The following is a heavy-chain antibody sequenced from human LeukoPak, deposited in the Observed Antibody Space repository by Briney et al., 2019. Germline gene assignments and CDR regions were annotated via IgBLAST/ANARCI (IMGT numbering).Heavy chain of an antibody. V-gene: IGHV3-33*01. D-gene: IGHD1/OR15-1a*01. J-gene: IGHJ6*02. CDR3: AREALNMYYGMDV. Sequence: PGRSLRLSCAASGFTFNSYGMHWVRQAPGKGLEWVAVIWYDVNHKYYADSVKGRFIISRDNSKNTLFLQMNSLRAEDTAVYYCAREALNMYYGMDVWGQGTTVTVSS. CDR2: IWYDVNHK. CDR1: GFTFNSYG.